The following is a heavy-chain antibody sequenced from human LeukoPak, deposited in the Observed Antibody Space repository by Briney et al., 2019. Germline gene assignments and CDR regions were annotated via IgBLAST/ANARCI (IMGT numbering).Heavy chain of an antibody. D-gene: IGHD2-2*01. CDR2: IYTSGST. V-gene: IGHV4-4*07. CDR3: ARDGCSSTSCYRHYYYGMDV. Sequence: PSETLSLTCTVSGGSISRYYWSWIRQPAGKGLEWIGRIYTSGSTNYNPSLKSRVTMSVDTSKNQFSLKLSSVTAADTAVYYCARDGCSSTSCYRHYYYGMDVWGQGTTVTVSS. J-gene: IGHJ6*02. CDR1: GGSISRYY.